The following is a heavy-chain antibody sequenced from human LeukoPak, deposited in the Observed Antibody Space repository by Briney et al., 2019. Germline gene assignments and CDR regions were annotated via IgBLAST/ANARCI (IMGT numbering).Heavy chain of an antibody. CDR2: IRYDGSNK. V-gene: IGHV3-30*02. CDR3: AKDPFYYGETPYYFDY. D-gene: IGHD4-17*01. Sequence: GGSLRLSCAASGFTFSSYGMHWVRQAPGKGLEWVAFIRYDGSNKYYADSVKGRFTISRDNSKNTLYLQMNSLRAEDTAVYYCAKDPFYYGETPYYFDYWGQGTLVTVSS. CDR1: GFTFSSYG. J-gene: IGHJ4*02.